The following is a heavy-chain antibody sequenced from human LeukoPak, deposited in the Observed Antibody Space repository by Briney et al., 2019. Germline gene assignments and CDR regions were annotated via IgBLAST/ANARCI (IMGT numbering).Heavy chain of an antibody. CDR2: IWYDGSNK. CDR1: GFTFSSYG. J-gene: IGHJ4*02. Sequence: PGGSLRLSCSASGFTFSSYGMHWVRQAPGKGLEWVAVIWYDGSNKYYADSVKGRFTISRDNSKNTLYLQMNSLRAEDTAVYYCARDEGGKALDYWGQGTLVTVSS. CDR3: ARDEGGKALDY. D-gene: IGHD1-1*01. V-gene: IGHV3-33*08.